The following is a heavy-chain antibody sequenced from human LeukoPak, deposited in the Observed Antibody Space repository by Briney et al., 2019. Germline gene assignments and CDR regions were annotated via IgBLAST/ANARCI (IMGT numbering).Heavy chain of an antibody. Sequence: PGGSLRLSCAASGFTFSSYAMSWVRQAPGKGLEWVSAISGSGGSTYYADSVKGRFTISRDNSKNTLYLQMNSLRAEDTAVYYCAKSSIAARGVQLLPDYWGQGTLVTVSS. CDR3: AKSSIAARGVQLLPDY. J-gene: IGHJ4*02. CDR2: ISGSGGST. CDR1: GFTFSSYA. V-gene: IGHV3-23*01. D-gene: IGHD6-6*01.